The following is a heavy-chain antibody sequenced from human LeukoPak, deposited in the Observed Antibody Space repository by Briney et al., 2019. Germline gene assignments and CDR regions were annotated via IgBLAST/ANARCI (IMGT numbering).Heavy chain of an antibody. J-gene: IGHJ4*02. CDR1: GYKFSNSW. CDR2: IYPGDSET. Sequence: GESLKIACQGSGYKFSNSWIAWVRQLPGRGLESIGIIYPGDSETRYSPSFQGHVTISADKSISTAYLQWSSLKASDTAMYYCARPSRATRPYYFDYWGQGTLVTVSS. CDR3: ARPSRATRPYYFDY. V-gene: IGHV5-51*01. D-gene: IGHD1-26*01.